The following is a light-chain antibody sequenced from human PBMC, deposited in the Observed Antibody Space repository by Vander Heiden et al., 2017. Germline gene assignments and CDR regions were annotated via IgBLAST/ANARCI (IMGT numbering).Light chain of an antibody. CDR1: SNDVGGYNY. V-gene: IGLV2-8*01. J-gene: IGLJ2*01. CDR2: EVS. Sequence: QSALTQPPSASGSPGQSVTISCTGTSNDVGGYNYFSWYQHHPGKAPKLMIYEVSKRPSGVPDRFSGSKSGNTASLTVSGLQAEDEADYYCSSYTGSNNLIFGGGTKLTVL. CDR3: SSYTGSNNLI.